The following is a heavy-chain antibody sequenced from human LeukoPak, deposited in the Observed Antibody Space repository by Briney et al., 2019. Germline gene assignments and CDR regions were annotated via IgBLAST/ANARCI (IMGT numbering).Heavy chain of an antibody. Sequence: GGSLRLSCAASGFTFSSYGMHWVRQAPGKGLEWVAVISYDGSNKYYADSVKGRFTISRDNSKNTLYLQMNSLRAEDTAVYYCARARKRIQLWLVDYWGQGTLVTVSS. V-gene: IGHV3-30*19. J-gene: IGHJ4*02. D-gene: IGHD5-18*01. CDR3: ARARKRIQLWLVDY. CDR1: GFTFSSYG. CDR2: ISYDGSNK.